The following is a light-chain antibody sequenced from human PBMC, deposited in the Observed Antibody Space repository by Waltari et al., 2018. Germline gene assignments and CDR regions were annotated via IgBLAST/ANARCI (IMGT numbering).Light chain of an antibody. CDR2: KDT. Sequence: SYELTQPPSLSWSPGQTARITCPGDSLPKPYAYWYQQKAGQAPVLVIYKDTERPSEIPERFSGSSSGTTVTLIISGVQAEDEADYYCQSADSSTYVIFGGGTKLTVL. CDR1: SLPKPY. J-gene: IGLJ2*01. CDR3: QSADSSTYVI. V-gene: IGLV3-25*03.